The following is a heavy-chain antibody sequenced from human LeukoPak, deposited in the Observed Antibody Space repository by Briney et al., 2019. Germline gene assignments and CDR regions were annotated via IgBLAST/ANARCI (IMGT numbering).Heavy chain of an antibody. CDR2: IYHSGST. CDR1: GYSISSGYY. J-gene: IGHJ1*01. CDR3: ARDSVGATRDQAFQH. V-gene: IGHV4-38-2*02. D-gene: IGHD1-26*01. Sequence: SETLSLTCTVSGYSISSGYYWGWIRQPPGKGLARIGSIYHSGSTYYNPSLKSRVTISVDTSKNQFSLKLSSVAAADTAVYYCARDSVGATRDQAFQHWGQGTLVTVSS.